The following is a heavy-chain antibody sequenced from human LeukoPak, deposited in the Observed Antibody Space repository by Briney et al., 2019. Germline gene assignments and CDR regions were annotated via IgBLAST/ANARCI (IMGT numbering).Heavy chain of an antibody. Sequence: GGSLRLSCAASGFTVSSNYMSWVRQAPGKGLEWVSVIYSGGSTYYADSVKGRFTISRDNSKSTLYIQMNSLRAEDTAVYYCAKDPPYDYWSGYPDYWGQGTLVTVSS. CDR3: AKDPPYDYWSGYPDY. D-gene: IGHD3-3*01. CDR2: IYSGGST. V-gene: IGHV3-53*01. CDR1: GFTVSSNY. J-gene: IGHJ4*02.